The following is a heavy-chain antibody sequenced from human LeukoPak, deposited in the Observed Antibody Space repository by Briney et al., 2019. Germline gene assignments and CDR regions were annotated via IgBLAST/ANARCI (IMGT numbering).Heavy chain of an antibody. V-gene: IGHV3-74*01. CDR1: GFTFSSYW. CDR3: ATWLYSVATIWVFDY. Sequence: GSLRLSCAASGFTFSSYWMHWVRQAPGKGLVWVSRINSDGSSTSYADSAKGRFTISRDNAKNTLYLHMNSLRAEDTAVYYCATWLYSVATIWVFDYWGQGTLVTVSS. D-gene: IGHD5-12*01. J-gene: IGHJ4*02. CDR2: INSDGSST.